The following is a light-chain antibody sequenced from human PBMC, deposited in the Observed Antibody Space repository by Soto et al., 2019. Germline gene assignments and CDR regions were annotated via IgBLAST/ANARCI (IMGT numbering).Light chain of an antibody. J-gene: IGLJ1*01. Sequence: QSALTQPPSASGSPGQSVTISCTGTSSDVGAYNDVSWYQQLPGKAPKLIIYEVSKRPSGVPDRFSGSKSGNTASLTVSGLQAKDEADYYCTSYAGTYSFFYVFGTGTKLTVL. CDR2: EVS. CDR3: TSYAGTYSFFYV. V-gene: IGLV2-8*01. CDR1: SSDVGAYND.